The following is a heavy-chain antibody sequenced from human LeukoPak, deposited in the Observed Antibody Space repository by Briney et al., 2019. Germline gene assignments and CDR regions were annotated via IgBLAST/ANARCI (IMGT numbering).Heavy chain of an antibody. CDR1: GYTFTSYD. CDR3: ARWVGYSYGHKYYFDY. D-gene: IGHD5-18*01. Sequence: ASVKVSCKASGYTFTSYDINWVRQATGQGLEWMGWMNPNSGNTGYAQKFQGRVTMTRNTSISTAYMELSSLRSEDTAVYYCARWVGYSYGHKYYFDYWGQGTLVTVSS. J-gene: IGHJ4*02. V-gene: IGHV1-8*01. CDR2: MNPNSGNT.